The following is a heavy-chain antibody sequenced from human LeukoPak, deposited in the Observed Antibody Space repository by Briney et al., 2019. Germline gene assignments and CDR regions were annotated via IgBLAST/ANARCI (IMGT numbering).Heavy chain of an antibody. CDR2: ISYDGSNK. J-gene: IGHJ4*02. Sequence: PGGSLRLSCAASGFTFSSYAMHWVRQAPGKGLEWVAVISYDGSNKYYADSVKGRFTISRDNSKNTLYLQMYSLRAEDTAVYYCARARSDAFDYWGQGTLVTVSS. CDR3: ARARSDAFDY. D-gene: IGHD3-3*01. V-gene: IGHV3-30*04. CDR1: GFTFSSYA.